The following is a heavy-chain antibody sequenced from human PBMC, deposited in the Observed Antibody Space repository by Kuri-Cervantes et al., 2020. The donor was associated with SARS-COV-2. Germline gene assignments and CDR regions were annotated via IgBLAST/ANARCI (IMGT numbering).Heavy chain of an antibody. J-gene: IGHJ5*02. CDR2: INPNSGGT. Sequence: ASVKVSCKASGYTFTGYYMHWVRQAPGQGLEWMGWINPNSGGTNYAQKFQGRVTITRNTSISTAYMELSSLRSEDTAVYYCARGRYSSSYWFDPWGQGTLVTVSS. CDR1: GYTFTGYY. CDR3: ARGRYSSSYWFDP. V-gene: IGHV1-2*02. D-gene: IGHD6-6*01.